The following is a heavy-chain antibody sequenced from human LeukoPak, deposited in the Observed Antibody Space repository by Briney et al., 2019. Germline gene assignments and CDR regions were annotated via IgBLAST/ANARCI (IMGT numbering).Heavy chain of an antibody. CDR3: ASSTVNYYGMDV. D-gene: IGHD4-17*01. Sequence: PSETLSLTCTVSGGSISSYYWSWIRQPPGKGLEWIGEINHSGSTNYNPSLKSRVTISVDTSKNQFSLKLSSVTAADTAVYYCASSTVNYYGMDVWGQGTTVTVSS. V-gene: IGHV4-34*01. CDR2: INHSGST. J-gene: IGHJ6*02. CDR1: GGSISSYY.